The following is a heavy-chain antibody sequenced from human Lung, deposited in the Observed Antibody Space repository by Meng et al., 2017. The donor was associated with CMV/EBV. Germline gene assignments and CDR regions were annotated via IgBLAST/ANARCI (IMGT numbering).Heavy chain of an antibody. Sequence: GESXKISCAASGFTFSSYAMSWVRQAPGKGLEWVSVIYSGGSSTYYADSVKGRFTISRDNSKNTLYLQMNSLRAEDTAVYYCAKEHREFDWLHYFDYWGQGTXVTVSS. CDR2: IYSGGSST. CDR1: GFTFSSYA. J-gene: IGHJ4*02. CDR3: AKEHREFDWLHYFDY. D-gene: IGHD3-9*01. V-gene: IGHV3-23*03.